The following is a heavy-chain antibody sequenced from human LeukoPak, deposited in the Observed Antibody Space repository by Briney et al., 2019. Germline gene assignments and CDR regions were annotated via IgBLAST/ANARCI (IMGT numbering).Heavy chain of an antibody. CDR2: IYYSGST. CDR1: GGSISSYY. CDR3: ARAQNEGYCSGGSCDAWFDP. J-gene: IGHJ5*02. Sequence: PSETLSLTCTVSGGSISSYYWSWIRQPPGKGLEWIGYIYYSGSTNYNPSLKSRGTISVDTSKNQFSLKLSSETAADTAVYYCARAQNEGYCSGGSCDAWFDPWGQGTLVTVSS. D-gene: IGHD2-15*01. V-gene: IGHV4-59*01.